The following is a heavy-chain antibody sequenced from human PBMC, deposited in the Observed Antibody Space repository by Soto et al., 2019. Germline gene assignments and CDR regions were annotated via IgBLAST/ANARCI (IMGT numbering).Heavy chain of an antibody. J-gene: IGHJ6*02. V-gene: IGHV1-69*13. Sequence: SVKVSCKASGGTFSSYAISWVRQAPGQGLEWMGGIIPIFGTANYAQKFQGRVTITADESASTAYMELSSLRSEDTAVYYCARGANHATVVTPFYYGMDVWGQGTTVTVSS. D-gene: IGHD4-17*01. CDR3: ARGANHATVVTPFYYGMDV. CDR2: IIPIFGTA. CDR1: GGTFSSYA.